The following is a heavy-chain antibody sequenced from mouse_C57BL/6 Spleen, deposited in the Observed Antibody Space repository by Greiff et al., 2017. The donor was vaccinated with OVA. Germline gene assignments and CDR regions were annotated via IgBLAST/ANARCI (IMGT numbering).Heavy chain of an antibody. CDR3: ARDQLGYFDV. V-gene: IGHV3-6*01. J-gene: IGHJ1*03. CDR1: GYSITSGYY. CDR2: ISYDGSN. Sequence: EVHLVESGPGLVKPSQSLSLTCSVTGYSITSGYYWNWIRQFPGNKLEWMGYISYDGSNNYNPSLKNRISITRDTSKNQFFLKLNSVTTEDTATYYCARDQLGYFDVWGTGTTVTVSS.